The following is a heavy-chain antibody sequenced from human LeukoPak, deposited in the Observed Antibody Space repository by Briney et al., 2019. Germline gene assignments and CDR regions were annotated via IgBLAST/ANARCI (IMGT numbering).Heavy chain of an antibody. CDR2: INTNTGNP. J-gene: IGHJ5*02. Sequence: ASVKVSCKASGYTFTSYAMNWVRQAPGQGLEWMGWINTNTGNPTYAQGFTGRFVFSLDTSVSTAYLQISSLKAEDTAVYYCAREAMVRGVISRKTSSWFDPWGRGTLVTVSS. V-gene: IGHV7-4-1*02. CDR1: GYTFTSYA. D-gene: IGHD3-10*01. CDR3: AREAMVRGVISRKTSSWFDP.